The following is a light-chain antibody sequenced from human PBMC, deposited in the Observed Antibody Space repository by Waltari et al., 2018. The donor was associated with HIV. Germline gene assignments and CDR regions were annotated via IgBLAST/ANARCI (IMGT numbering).Light chain of an antibody. CDR1: SSDFGSYDS. J-gene: IGLJ3*02. CDR2: EVT. Sequence: QSALTQPPSASGSLGQSVTISCTGSSSDFGSYDSVPWFQHHPRSAPKLLLYEVTRRPSTVSDRFSGSRSGSTAFLTVAGLQPDDEATYFCSSYGDSLRVLFGGGTNVTVL. CDR3: SSYGDSLRVL. V-gene: IGLV2-8*01.